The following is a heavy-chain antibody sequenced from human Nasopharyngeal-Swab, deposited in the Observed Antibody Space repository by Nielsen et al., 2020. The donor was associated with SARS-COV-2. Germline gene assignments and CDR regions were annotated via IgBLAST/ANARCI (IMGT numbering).Heavy chain of an antibody. J-gene: IGHJ4*02. CDR3: AHSALGYSSGWELDY. CDR1: GFSLSTSGVG. D-gene: IGHD6-19*01. Sequence: SGPTLVKPTQTLTLTCTFSGFSLSTSGVGVGWIRQPPGKAMEWLALIYWDDEKRYSPSLKSRLTITKDTSKNQVVLTMTNMDPVDTATYYCAHSALGYSSGWELDYWGQGTLVTVSS. CDR2: IYWDDEK. V-gene: IGHV2-5*02.